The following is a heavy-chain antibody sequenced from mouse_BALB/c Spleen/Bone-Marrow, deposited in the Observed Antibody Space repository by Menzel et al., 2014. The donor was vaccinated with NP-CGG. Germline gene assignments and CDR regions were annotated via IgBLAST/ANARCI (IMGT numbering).Heavy chain of an antibody. CDR3: TPYGNYRWEY. CDR1: GFNIKDSY. J-gene: IGHJ4*01. V-gene: IGHV14-4*02. Sequence: EVQLQQSGAELVRSGASVKLSCTGSGFNIKDSYIHWVKQRPGQGLEWIGWIDPENGDTEYAPKFQGKATMTADTSPNTAYLQLSSLTSEDTAVYYCTPYGNYRWEYWGQGTSVTVSS. CDR2: IDPENGDT. D-gene: IGHD2-10*02.